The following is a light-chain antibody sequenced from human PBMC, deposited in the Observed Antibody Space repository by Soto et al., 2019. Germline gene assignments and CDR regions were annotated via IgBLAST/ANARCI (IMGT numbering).Light chain of an antibody. Sequence: QSVLTQPLSVSGAPGQRVTISCTGSSSNIGAGYDVHWYQHLPGTAPKLLIYGNINRPSGVPDRFSGSKSDTSASLAITGLQAEDEADYYCQSYDSSLSVVFGGGTKLTVL. J-gene: IGLJ2*01. V-gene: IGLV1-40*01. CDR1: SSNIGAGYD. CDR3: QSYDSSLSVV. CDR2: GNI.